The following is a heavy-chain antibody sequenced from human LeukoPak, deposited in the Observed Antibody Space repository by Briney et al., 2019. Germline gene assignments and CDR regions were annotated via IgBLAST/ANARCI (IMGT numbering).Heavy chain of an antibody. CDR2: IIPIFGTA. Sequence: ASVKVSCKASGGPFSSYAISWVRQAPGQGLEWMGGIIPIFGTANYAQKFQGRVTITTDESTSTAYMELSSLRSEDTAVYYCARRHYDSSGYSYYFDYWGEGTPVTVSS. J-gene: IGHJ4*02. V-gene: IGHV1-69*05. D-gene: IGHD3-22*01. CDR3: ARRHYDSSGYSYYFDY. CDR1: GGPFSSYA.